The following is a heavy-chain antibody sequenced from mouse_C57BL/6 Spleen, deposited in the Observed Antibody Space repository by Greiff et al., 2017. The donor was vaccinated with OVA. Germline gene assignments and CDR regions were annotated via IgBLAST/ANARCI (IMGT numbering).Heavy chain of an antibody. V-gene: IGHV1-62-2*01. D-gene: IGHD2-3*01. CDR1: GYTFTEYT. CDR2: FYPGSGSI. CDR3: ARHEAYDGLGYFDV. Sequence: VQLQQSGAELVKPGASVKLSCKASGYTFTEYTIHWVKQRSGQGLEWIGWFYPGSGSIKYNEKFKDKATLTAGKSSSTVYMELSRLTSEDSAGHFWARHEAYDGLGYFDVWGTGTTGTVSS. J-gene: IGHJ1*03.